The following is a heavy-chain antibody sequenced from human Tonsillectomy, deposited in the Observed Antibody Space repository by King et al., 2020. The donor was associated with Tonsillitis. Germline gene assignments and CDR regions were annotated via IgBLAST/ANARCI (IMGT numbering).Heavy chain of an antibody. CDR3: TTDRYYDFDY. J-gene: IGHJ4*02. V-gene: IGHV3-15*01. D-gene: IGHD3-10*01. CDR1: GFTFSNAW. CDR2: INSKTDGATT. Sequence: VQLVESGGGLVKPGGSLRLSCAASGFTFSNAWMSWVRQAPGKGLEWVGRINSKTDGATTDYAAPVQGRFTISRDDSKNTLYLQMNSLKTEDTAVYYCTTDRYYDFDYWGQGTLVTVSS.